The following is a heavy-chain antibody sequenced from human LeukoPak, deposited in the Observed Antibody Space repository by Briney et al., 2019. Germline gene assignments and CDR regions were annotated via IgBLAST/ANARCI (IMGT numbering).Heavy chain of an antibody. D-gene: IGHD3-10*01. CDR3: ATTRGNYYYYMDV. V-gene: IGHV3-23*01. J-gene: IGHJ6*03. CDR2: ISGSGGST. Sequence: PGGSLRLSCAASGFTFSSYAMSWVRQAPGKGLEWVSTISGSGGSTYYADSVKGRFTISRDNSKNTLFLQMNSLRAEDTAVYYCATTRGNYYYYMDVWGKGTTVTVSS. CDR1: GFTFSSYA.